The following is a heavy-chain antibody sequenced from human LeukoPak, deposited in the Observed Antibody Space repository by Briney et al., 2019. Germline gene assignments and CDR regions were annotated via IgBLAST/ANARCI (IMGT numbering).Heavy chain of an antibody. V-gene: IGHV4-61*02. CDR2: IYTSGST. D-gene: IGHD3-22*01. Sequence: PSQTLSLTCTVSGGSISSGSYYWSWIRQPAGKGLEWIGRIYTSGSTNYNPSPKSRVTISVDTSKNQFSLKLSSVTAADTAVYYCARELWYCDSSGYYYYYYGMDVWGQGTTVTVSS. J-gene: IGHJ6*02. CDR3: ARELWYCDSSGYYYYYYGMDV. CDR1: GGSISSGSYY.